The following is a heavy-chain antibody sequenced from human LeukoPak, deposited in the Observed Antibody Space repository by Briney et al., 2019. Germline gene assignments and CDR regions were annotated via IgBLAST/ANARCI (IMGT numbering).Heavy chain of an antibody. CDR2: ISHSGST. D-gene: IGHD5-18*01. CDR3: ARVGGYSYGNYYFNY. CDR1: GYSISSGYY. V-gene: IGHV4-38-2*01. J-gene: IGHJ4*02. Sequence: SETLSLTCAVSGYSISSGYYWGWIRQPPGKGLDWIGSISHSGSTYYNPSLRSRVTISIDTSKNQFSLRLNSVTATDTAVYYCARVGGYSYGNYYFNYWGQGTLDTVSS.